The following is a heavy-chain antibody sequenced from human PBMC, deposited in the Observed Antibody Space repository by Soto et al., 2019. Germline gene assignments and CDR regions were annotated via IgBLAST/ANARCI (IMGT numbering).Heavy chain of an antibody. CDR2: ISSDGTSR. CDR3: AKVRVKDYYYYAMDV. D-gene: IGHD4-4*01. V-gene: IGHV3-30*18. Sequence: GGSLRLSCAASGFTFSSYGMHWVRQAPGKGLEWVAVISSDGTSRFYADSVNGRFTISRDNSKNTLYLQMNSLRAEDTAMYYCAKVRVKDYYYYAMDVWGKGTTVTVSS. CDR1: GFTFSSYG. J-gene: IGHJ6*04.